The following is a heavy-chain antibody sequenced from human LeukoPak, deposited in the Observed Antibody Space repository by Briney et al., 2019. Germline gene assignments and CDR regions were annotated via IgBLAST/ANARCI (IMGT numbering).Heavy chain of an antibody. CDR3: ATGSTPGNGYYFDY. D-gene: IGHD3-10*01. CDR1: GFTFSTYA. CDR2: ITGGGSS. Sequence: GGSLRLSCAASGFTFSTYAMGWVRQALGKGPEWVSSITGGGSSYYTDSVRGRFTISRDNSKDTLYLQMNSLTAEDTAVYYCATGSTPGNGYYFDYWGQGALVTVSS. V-gene: IGHV3-23*01. J-gene: IGHJ4*02.